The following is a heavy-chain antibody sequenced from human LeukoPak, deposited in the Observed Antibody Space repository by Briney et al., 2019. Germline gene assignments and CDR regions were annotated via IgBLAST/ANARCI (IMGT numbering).Heavy chain of an antibody. J-gene: IGHJ4*02. CDR3: ARHPGRLFDY. Sequence: SETLSLTCTVSGGSISSSSFYWRWIRQPPGKGLEWIGSIYYSGNTYYNPSLKIRVSISVDTSKNQFSLKLSSVTAADTAVYYCARHPGRLFDYWGQGTLVTVSS. CDR2: IYYSGNT. CDR1: GGSISSSSFY. V-gene: IGHV4-39*01.